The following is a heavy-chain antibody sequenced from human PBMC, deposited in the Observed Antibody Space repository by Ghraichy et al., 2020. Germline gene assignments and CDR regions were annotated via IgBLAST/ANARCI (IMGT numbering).Heavy chain of an antibody. CDR2: ITASGIST. V-gene: IGHV3-23*01. D-gene: IGHD3-9*01. CDR3: AKVFSSMYCFDH. Sequence: GGSLRLSCAASGFTFSSYAMSWVRQAPGKGLEWVSAITASGISTYYADSVKGRFTISRDNSKNTLYLQMNSLRAEDTAVYYCAKVFSSMYCFDHWGQGTLVTVSS. CDR1: GFTFSSYA. J-gene: IGHJ4*02.